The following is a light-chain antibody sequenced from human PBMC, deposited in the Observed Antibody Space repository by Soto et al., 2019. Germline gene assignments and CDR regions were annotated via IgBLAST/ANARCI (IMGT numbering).Light chain of an antibody. CDR3: QKYNSAPWT. V-gene: IGKV1-27*01. Sequence: DIQMNQSASSLSASVGHRVTITCRASQGISSYLAWYQQKPGKAPKILIYAASTLHSGVPSRFSGSGSGTDFTLTISSLQPEDVPTYYCQKYNSAPWTFGQGTKVDIK. J-gene: IGKJ1*01. CDR1: QGISSY. CDR2: AAS.